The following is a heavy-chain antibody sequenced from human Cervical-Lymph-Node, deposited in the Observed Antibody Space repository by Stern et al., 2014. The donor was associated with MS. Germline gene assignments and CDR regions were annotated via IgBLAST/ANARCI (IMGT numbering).Heavy chain of an antibody. D-gene: IGHD6-13*01. CDR2: INPSGGST. J-gene: IGHJ4*02. CDR3: ARGDYSSSWSNFND. Sequence: VQLVESGVEVKKPGASVKVSCKASGYSFTSFYMHWVRQAPGQGLEWMGIINPSGGSTNYAQEVQGRVSMTRDTSTSTVYMELSSLRSEDTAVYYCARGDYSSSWSNFNDWGQGTLVTVSS. V-gene: IGHV1-46*01. CDR1: GYSFTSFY.